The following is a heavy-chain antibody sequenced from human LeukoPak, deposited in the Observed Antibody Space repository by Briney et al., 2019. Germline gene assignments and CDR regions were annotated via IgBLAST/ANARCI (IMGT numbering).Heavy chain of an antibody. CDR1: GYTFTGYY. Sequence: ASVKVSCKASGYTFTGYYMNWVRQAPGQGLEWVGWINPNSGGTNYAQKFQGRVTMTRDTSISTAYMELSRLRSDDTAVYYCATSMVRGVIYRWGQGTLVTVSS. D-gene: IGHD3-10*01. CDR2: INPNSGGT. V-gene: IGHV1-2*02. CDR3: ATSMVRGVIYR. J-gene: IGHJ5*02.